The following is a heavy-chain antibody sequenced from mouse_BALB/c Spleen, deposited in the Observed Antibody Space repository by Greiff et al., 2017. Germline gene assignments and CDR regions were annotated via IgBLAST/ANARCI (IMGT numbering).Heavy chain of an antibody. J-gene: IGHJ4*01. Sequence: EVHLVESGGGLVQPGGSRKLSCAASGFTFSSFGMHWVRQAPEKGLEWVAYISSGSSTIYYADTVKGRFTISRDNPKNTLFLQMTSLRSEDTAMYYCAKGRRTFYAMDYWGQGTSVTVSS. CDR3: AKGRRTFYAMDY. CDR1: GFTFSSFG. CDR2: ISSGSSTI. V-gene: IGHV5-17*02.